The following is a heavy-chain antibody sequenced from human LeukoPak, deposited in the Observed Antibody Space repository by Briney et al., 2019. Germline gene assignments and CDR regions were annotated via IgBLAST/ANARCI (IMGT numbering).Heavy chain of an antibody. CDR2: IKPNSGGT. D-gene: IGHD4-17*01. Sequence: GASVKVSCKASGYTFTSYGISWVRQAPGQGLEWMGWIKPNSGGTQYAQRFRGRVTMTRDTSITTAYMELTGLRSDDTAVYFCASAESHDYGETWGQGTLVTVSS. J-gene: IGHJ4*02. CDR1: GYTFTSYG. CDR3: ASAESHDYGET. V-gene: IGHV1-2*02.